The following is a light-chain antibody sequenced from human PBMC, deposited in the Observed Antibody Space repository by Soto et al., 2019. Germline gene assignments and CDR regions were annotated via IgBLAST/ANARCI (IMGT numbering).Light chain of an antibody. CDR1: QTISNW. J-gene: IGKJ1*01. CDR3: QQSHTYWT. CDR2: KAS. Sequence: ETQVTQSPSTLSASVGDRCTITCRASQTISNWLAWYQQKPGKAPMLLIYKASVLDTGVPSRFSGSGSGTEFTLTISSLQPDDFATYYCQQSHTYWTFGQGTKVDIK. V-gene: IGKV1-5*03.